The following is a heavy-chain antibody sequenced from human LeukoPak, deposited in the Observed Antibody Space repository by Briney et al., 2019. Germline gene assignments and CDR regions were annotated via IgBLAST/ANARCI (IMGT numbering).Heavy chain of an antibody. V-gene: IGHV3-7*01. Sequence: PGGSLRLSCAASGFTFSSYWMSWVRQTPEKGREWVANIKQDGSKKYYVDSVNGRFTNSRDNAKNSMFLQMNSLRAEDTAVYYCVRDGGSGWHFDHWGQGTRVTVSS. J-gene: IGHJ4*02. CDR3: VRDGGSGWHFDH. CDR2: IKQDGSKK. CDR1: GFTFSSYW. D-gene: IGHD6-19*01.